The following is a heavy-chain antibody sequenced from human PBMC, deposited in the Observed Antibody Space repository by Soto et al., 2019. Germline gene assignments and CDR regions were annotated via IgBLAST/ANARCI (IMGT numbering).Heavy chain of an antibody. Sequence: EVPLVESGGGLVQPGGSLRLSCAASGFTFSSYAMNWVRQAPGKGLEWVSYISSSSSTIYYADSVKGRFTISRDNAKNSLYLQMNSLRAEDTAVYYCARVFRSWGYWGQGTLVAVSS. CDR2: ISSSSSTI. CDR1: GFTFSSYA. J-gene: IGHJ4*02. D-gene: IGHD1-26*01. V-gene: IGHV3-48*01. CDR3: ARVFRSWGY.